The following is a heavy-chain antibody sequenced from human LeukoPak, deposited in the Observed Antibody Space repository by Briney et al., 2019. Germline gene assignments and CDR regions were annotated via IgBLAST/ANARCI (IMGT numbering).Heavy chain of an antibody. CDR3: ARGRDYGDYFYAFDI. D-gene: IGHD4-17*01. V-gene: IGHV3-7*01. CDR1: GFTFSSYW. CDR2: IKQDGSEK. Sequence: HPGGSLRPSCAASGFTFSSYWMSWVRQAPGKGLEWVANIKQDGSEKYYVDSVKGRFTISRDNAKNSLYLQMNSLRAEDTAVYYCARGRDYGDYFYAFDIWGQGTMVTVSS. J-gene: IGHJ3*02.